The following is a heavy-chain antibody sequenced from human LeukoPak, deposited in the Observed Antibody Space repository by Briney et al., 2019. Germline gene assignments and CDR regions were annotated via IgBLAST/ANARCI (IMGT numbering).Heavy chain of an antibody. CDR2: ISAYNGNT. V-gene: IGHV1-18*01. J-gene: IGHJ5*02. CDR1: GHTFTSYG. Sequence: ASVKVSCKASGHTFTSYGISWVRQAPGQGLEWMGWISAYNGNTNYAQKLQGRVTMTTDTSTSTAYMELRSLRSDDTAVYYCARGWDYYGSGPNGPYNWFDPWGQGTLVTVSS. CDR3: ARGWDYYGSGPNGPYNWFDP. D-gene: IGHD3-10*01.